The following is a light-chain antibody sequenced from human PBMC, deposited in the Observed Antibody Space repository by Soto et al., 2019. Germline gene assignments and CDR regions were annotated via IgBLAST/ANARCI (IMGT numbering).Light chain of an antibody. CDR2: SNN. V-gene: IGLV1-44*01. CDR1: RSSIGSNT. Sequence: QSVLTQPPSVSGTPGQGVTISCSGSRSSIGSNTVNWYQHLPGSAPKLLIYSNNHRPSGVPDRFSASKAGASASLAISGLQSEDEGDYYCAAWDASLGGFYVFGSGTKVTVL. CDR3: AAWDASLGGFYV. J-gene: IGLJ1*01.